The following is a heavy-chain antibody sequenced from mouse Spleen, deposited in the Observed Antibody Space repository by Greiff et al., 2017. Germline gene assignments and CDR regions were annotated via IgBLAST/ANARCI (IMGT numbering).Heavy chain of an antibody. V-gene: IGHV5-17*01. CDR1: GFTFSDYG. D-gene: IGHD4-1*01. CDR3: ARISNWVRAYYAMDY. Sequence: EVQLVESGGGLVKPGGSLKLSCAASGFTFSDYGMHWVRQAPEKGLEWVAYISSGSSTIYYADTVKGRFTISRDNAKNTLFLQMTSLRSEDTAMYYCARISNWVRAYYAMDYWGQGTSVTVSS. CDR2: ISSGSSTI. J-gene: IGHJ4*01.